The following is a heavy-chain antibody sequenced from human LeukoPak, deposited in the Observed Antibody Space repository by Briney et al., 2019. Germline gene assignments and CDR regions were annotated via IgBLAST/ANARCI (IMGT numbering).Heavy chain of an antibody. CDR1: EFPFSSYA. V-gene: IGHV3-23*01. CDR2: ISGSGGST. Sequence: GGSLGLSCAAFEFPFSSYAMSWVRQAPGKGLEWVSAISGSGGSTYYADSVKGRFTVSRDNSKNTLYLQMNSLRAEDTAVYYCAKEKWELLYAFDIWGQGTMVTVSS. J-gene: IGHJ3*02. D-gene: IGHD1-26*01. CDR3: AKEKWELLYAFDI.